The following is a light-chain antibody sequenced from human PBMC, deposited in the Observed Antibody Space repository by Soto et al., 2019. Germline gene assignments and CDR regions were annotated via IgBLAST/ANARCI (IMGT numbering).Light chain of an antibody. V-gene: IGKV3-11*01. J-gene: IGKJ2*01. CDR1: QSVSTY. Sequence: EIVLTQSPATLSLSPGERATLSCRASQSVSTYLAWYQQKPGQAPRLLIYDASNQATGIPARFSGSGSRTDFTLTLSSLEPEDFAVYYCQHGSNWPRTFGHGTKVDIK. CDR2: DAS. CDR3: QHGSNWPRT.